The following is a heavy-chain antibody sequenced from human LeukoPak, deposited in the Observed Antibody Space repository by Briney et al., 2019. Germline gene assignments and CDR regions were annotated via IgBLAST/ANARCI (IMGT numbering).Heavy chain of an antibody. CDR2: ISYDGSNK. CDR3: ARGIQLWLMNY. CDR1: GFTFSSYA. J-gene: IGHJ4*02. Sequence: GRSLRLSCAASGFTFSSYAMHWVRQAPGKGLEWEAVISYDGSNKYYADSVKGRFTISRDNSKNTLYLQMNSLRAEDTAVYYCARGIQLWLMNYWGQGTLVTVSS. D-gene: IGHD5-18*01. V-gene: IGHV3-30*04.